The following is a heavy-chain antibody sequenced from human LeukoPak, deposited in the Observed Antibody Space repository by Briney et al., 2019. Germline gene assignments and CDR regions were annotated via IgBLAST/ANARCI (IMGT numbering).Heavy chain of an antibody. V-gene: IGHV3-30*18. CDR2: ISYDETEK. D-gene: IGHD3-10*01. CDR1: GFTFSKYG. CDR3: AEDSVWFGDVLGGMDV. Sequence: GGSLRLSCGASGFTFSKYGMHWVRQAPGKGLEWVATISYDETEKNYADSVKGRFIISRDNSKNTLFLQMNTLKTEDTAVHYCAEDSVWFGDVLGGMDVWGQGTTVSVSS. J-gene: IGHJ6*02.